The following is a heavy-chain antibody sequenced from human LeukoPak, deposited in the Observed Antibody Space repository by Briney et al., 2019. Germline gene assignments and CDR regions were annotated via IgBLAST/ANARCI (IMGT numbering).Heavy chain of an antibody. V-gene: IGHV3-53*01. CDR2: IYSGGST. D-gene: IGHD3-22*01. Sequence: GGSLRLSCAASGFTVSSNYMSWVRQAPGKGLEWVSVIYSGGSTYYADSVKGRFTISRDNSRNTLYLQMNSLRAEDTAVYYCAXXTYYXDSSGXXDXFDIWGQGTMVTVSS. CDR3: AXXTYYXDSSGXXDXFDI. CDR1: GFTVSSNY. J-gene: IGHJ3*02.